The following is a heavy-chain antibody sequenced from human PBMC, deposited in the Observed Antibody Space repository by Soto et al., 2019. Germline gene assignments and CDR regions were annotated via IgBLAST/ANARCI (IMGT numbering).Heavy chain of an antibody. J-gene: IGHJ5*02. CDR1: GGSISSSNW. CDR2: IYHSGST. D-gene: IGHD6-13*01. CDR3: ARGGSSSWIRWFDP. Sequence: PSETLSLTCAVSGGSISSSNWWNWVRQPPGKGLEWIGEIYHSGSTNYNPSLKSRVTISVDKSKNQFSLKLTSVTAADTAVYYCARGGSSSWIRWFDPWGQGTLVTVSS. V-gene: IGHV4-4*02.